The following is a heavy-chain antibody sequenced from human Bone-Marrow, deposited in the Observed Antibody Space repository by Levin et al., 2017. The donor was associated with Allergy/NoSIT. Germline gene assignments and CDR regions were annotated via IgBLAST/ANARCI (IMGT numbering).Heavy chain of an antibody. Sequence: SETLSLTCAVSGYSISSGYNWGWIRQPPGKGLEWIGKIFHSGSTYYNPSLKSRVTISVDTSKNQFSLKLSSVTAADTAVYYCARVNGDRYFDYWGQGTLVTVAS. D-gene: IGHD7-27*01. CDR3: ARVNGDRYFDY. V-gene: IGHV4-38-2*01. CDR2: IFHSGST. J-gene: IGHJ4*02. CDR1: GYSISSGYN.